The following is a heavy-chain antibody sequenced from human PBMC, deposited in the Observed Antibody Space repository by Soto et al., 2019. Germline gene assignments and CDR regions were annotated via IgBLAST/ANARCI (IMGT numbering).Heavy chain of an antibody. V-gene: IGHV4-59*01. Sequence: SETLSLTCTVSGGSISSYYWSWIRQPPGKGLEWIGNIYYSVSTNYNPALKSRVTISVDTSKNQFSLKLSSVTAADTAVNYCARDLGGVAAAGKRRPYWYFDLWGRGTLVTVSS. D-gene: IGHD6-13*01. CDR3: ARDLGGVAAAGKRRPYWYFDL. J-gene: IGHJ2*01. CDR1: GGSISSYY. CDR2: IYYSVST.